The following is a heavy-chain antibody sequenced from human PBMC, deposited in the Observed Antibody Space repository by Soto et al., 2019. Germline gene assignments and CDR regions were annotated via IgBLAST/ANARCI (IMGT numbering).Heavy chain of an antibody. V-gene: IGHV3-23*01. CDR1: GFTFSSYA. D-gene: IGHD3-10*01. CDR2: ISGSGGST. CDR3: AKDRKVPPGYY. Sequence: LSLTCAASGFTFSSYAMSWVRQAPGKGLEWVSAISGSGGSTYYADSVKGRFTISRDNSKNTLYLQMNSLRAEDTAVYYCAKDRKVPPGYYWGQGTLVTVSS. J-gene: IGHJ4*02.